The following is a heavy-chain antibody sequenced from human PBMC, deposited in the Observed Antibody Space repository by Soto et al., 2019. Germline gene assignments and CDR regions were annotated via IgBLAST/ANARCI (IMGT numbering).Heavy chain of an antibody. CDR2: IYYSGNT. Sequence: AEPLFLACAFSGGSFSSYYGRLIREPPGKGLEWIRYIYYSGNTNYNPSLKSRVTISVDTSKNQFSLKLNSVTAADPAVYYCARDPRNSAFHIWGQGTIVTVSS. D-gene: IGHD2-21*01. CDR1: GGSFSSYY. J-gene: IGHJ3*02. V-gene: IGHV4-59*01. CDR3: ARDPRNSAFHI.